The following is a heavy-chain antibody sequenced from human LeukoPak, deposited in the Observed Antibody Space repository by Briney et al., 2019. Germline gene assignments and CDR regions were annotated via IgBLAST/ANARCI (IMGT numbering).Heavy chain of an antibody. J-gene: IGHJ6*03. CDR3: AKAAGYSGYYYYMDG. Sequence: GGSLSLSCAASGFTFYDYAMPWVRPAPGQGLEWVSLISWDGGSTYYADSVKGRFTISRDNSKTTLYLQMNSLRAEDTALYNCAKAAGYSGYYYYMDGRDKATTVT. V-gene: IGHV3-43D*03. CDR1: GFTFYDYA. CDR2: ISWDGGST. D-gene: IGHD1-26*01.